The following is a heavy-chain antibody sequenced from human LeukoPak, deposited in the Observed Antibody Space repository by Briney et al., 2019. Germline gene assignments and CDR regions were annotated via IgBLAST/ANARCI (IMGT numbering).Heavy chain of an antibody. V-gene: IGHV4-39*01. Sequence: SETLSLTCTVSGGSISRSSYYWSWIRQSPGKGLEWIGSIYYSGYTYYNPSLRGRVTVSVDTSKNQFSLNLTSVTAAETAVYYCASLGPASGYSYGSDWGQGTLVTVSS. D-gene: IGHD5-18*01. J-gene: IGHJ4*02. CDR2: IYYSGYT. CDR3: ASLGPASGYSYGSD. CDR1: GGSISRSSYY.